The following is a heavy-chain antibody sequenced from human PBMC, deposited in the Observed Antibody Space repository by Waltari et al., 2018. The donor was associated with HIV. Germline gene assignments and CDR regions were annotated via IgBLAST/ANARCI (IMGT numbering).Heavy chain of an antibody. CDR3: ARDEAEMATLTAFDI. CDR2: ISSGSVYI. CDR1: RFTFSSYS. V-gene: IGHV3-21*01. J-gene: IGHJ3*02. D-gene: IGHD5-12*01. Sequence: EVQLVESGGGLVKPGGSLRLSCAASRFTFSSYSMNWVRQAPGKGLRWVSSISSGSVYIDYSDSVKCRFTISRDNAKNSLYLQMNSLRAEDTAVYYCARDEAEMATLTAFDIWGQGTIVTVSS.